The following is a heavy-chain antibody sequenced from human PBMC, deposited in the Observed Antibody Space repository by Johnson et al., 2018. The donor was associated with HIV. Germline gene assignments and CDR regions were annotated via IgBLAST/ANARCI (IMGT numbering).Heavy chain of an antibody. V-gene: IGHV3-30-3*01. CDR1: GFTFSSYA. CDR3: ARGGYSGYDPAGPNAFDI. Sequence: QVKLVESGGGVVQPGRSLRLSCAASGFTFSSYAMHWVRQAPGKGLEWVAVISYDGSNKYYADSVKGRFTISRDNSKNTLYLQMNSLRAEDTAVYYCARGGYSGYDPAGPNAFDIWGQGTMVTVSS. D-gene: IGHD5-12*01. CDR2: ISYDGSNK. J-gene: IGHJ3*02.